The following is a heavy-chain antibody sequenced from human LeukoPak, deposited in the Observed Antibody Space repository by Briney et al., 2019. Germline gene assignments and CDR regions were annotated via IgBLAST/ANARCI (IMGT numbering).Heavy chain of an antibody. D-gene: IGHD3-10*01. J-gene: IGHJ4*02. Sequence: ASVNVSCTASGGTFSTYAISPVRQAPAQGLQWMGGIIPIFGTANYAQKFQGRVTITADESTSTAYMELSSLRSEDTAVYYCARVRWFGELFSYFDYWGQGTLVTVSS. V-gene: IGHV1-69*13. CDR1: GGTFSTYA. CDR3: ARVRWFGELFSYFDY. CDR2: IIPIFGTA.